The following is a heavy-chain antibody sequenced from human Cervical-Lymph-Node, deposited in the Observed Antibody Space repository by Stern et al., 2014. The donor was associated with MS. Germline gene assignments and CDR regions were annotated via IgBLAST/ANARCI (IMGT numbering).Heavy chain of an antibody. Sequence: VQLEESGPGLVKPSQTLSLTCTVSGGSISSGGYYWSWIRQHPGKGLEWIGYIYYSGSTYYNPSLKSRVTISVDTSKNQFSLKLSSVTAADTAVYYCARDNIKADTSDAFDIWGQGTMVTVSS. D-gene: IGHD3-16*01. V-gene: IGHV4-31*03. CDR3: ARDNIKADTSDAFDI. J-gene: IGHJ3*02. CDR1: GGSISSGGYY. CDR2: IYYSGST.